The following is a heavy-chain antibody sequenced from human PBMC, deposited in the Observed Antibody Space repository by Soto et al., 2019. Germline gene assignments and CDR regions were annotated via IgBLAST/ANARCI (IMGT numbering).Heavy chain of an antibody. V-gene: IGHV4-34*01. Sequence: SETLSLTCAVYGGSFSGYYWSWIRQPPGKGLEWIGEINHSGSTNYNPSLKSRVTISVDTSKNQFSLKLSSVTAADTAVYYCARREKNYYDSSGYDYWGQGTLVTVSS. D-gene: IGHD3-22*01. CDR2: INHSGST. CDR3: ARREKNYYDSSGYDY. CDR1: GGSFSGYY. J-gene: IGHJ4*02.